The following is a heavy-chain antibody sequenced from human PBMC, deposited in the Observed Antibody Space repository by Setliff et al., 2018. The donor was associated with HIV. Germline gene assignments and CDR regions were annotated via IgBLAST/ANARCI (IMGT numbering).Heavy chain of an antibody. CDR1: GGSISPYY. CDR3: ARGGASSKYLDP. CDR2: ISYSGTT. V-gene: IGHV4-59*01. D-gene: IGHD2-15*01. Sequence: SETLSLTCTVSGGSISPYYWSWIRQPPGTGLEWIAWISYSGTTNYNPTLKSLVTLSVDTSKNQFSLSLTSVTGADTAVYYCARGGASSKYLDPWGQGTLVTVSS. J-gene: IGHJ5*02.